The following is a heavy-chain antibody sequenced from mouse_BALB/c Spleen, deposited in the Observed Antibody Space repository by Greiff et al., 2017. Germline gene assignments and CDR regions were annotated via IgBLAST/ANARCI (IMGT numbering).Heavy chain of an antibody. V-gene: IGHV5-17*02. CDR1: GFTFSSFG. D-gene: IGHD4-1*01. Sequence: EVKLMESGGGLVQPGGSRKLSCAASGFTFSSFGMHWVRQAPEKGLEWVAYISSGSSTIYYADTVKGRFTISRDNPKNTLFLQMTSLRSEYTAMYYCARQGTGTYWYFDVWGAGTTVTVSS. CDR3: ARQGTGTYWYFDV. J-gene: IGHJ1*01. CDR2: ISSGSSTI.